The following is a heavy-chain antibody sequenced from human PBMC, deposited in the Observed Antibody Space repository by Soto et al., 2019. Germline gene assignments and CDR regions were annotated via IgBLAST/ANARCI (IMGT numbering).Heavy chain of an antibody. J-gene: IGHJ5*02. V-gene: IGHV3-21*01. Sequence: GGSLRLSCAASGFTCSSYSMNWVRQAPGKGLEWVSSISSSSSYIYYADSVKGRFTISRDNAKNSLYLQMNRLRAEDTAVYYCARESGDRSAGDWFDPWGQGTLGTVSS. D-gene: IGHD7-27*01. CDR3: ARESGDRSAGDWFDP. CDR2: ISSSSSYI. CDR1: GFTCSSYS.